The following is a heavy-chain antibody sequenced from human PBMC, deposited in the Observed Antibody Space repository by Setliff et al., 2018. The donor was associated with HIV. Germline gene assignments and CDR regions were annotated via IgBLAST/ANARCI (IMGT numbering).Heavy chain of an antibody. J-gene: IGHJ4*02. CDR1: SDFVSGDDFY. CDR3: AKMVRGSLSARRMYFFDS. V-gene: IGHV4-30-4*01. CDR2: VYYNGIT. Sequence: SETLSLTCTVSSDFVSGDDFYWSWIRQAPGRGLEWIGYVYYNGITHYNPSLKSRLTISIDTSGRRFSLNLTSVPALDTAVYFCAKMVRGSLSARRMYFFDSWGQGTMVTVSS. D-gene: IGHD3-10*01.